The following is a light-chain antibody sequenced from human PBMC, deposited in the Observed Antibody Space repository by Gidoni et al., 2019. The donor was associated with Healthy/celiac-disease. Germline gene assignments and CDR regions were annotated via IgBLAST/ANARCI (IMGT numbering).Light chain of an antibody. CDR2: GAS. V-gene: IGKV3-15*01. J-gene: IGKJ1*01. CDR1: QSVSSN. CDR3: QQYNNWPPWT. Sequence: EIVMTQSPATLSVSPGERATLSCRASQSVSSNLAWYQQKPGQAPRLLIYGASTRATGIPARFSGSGSGTEFTVTISSLQSEDFAVYYCQQYNNWPPWTFGQXTKVEIK.